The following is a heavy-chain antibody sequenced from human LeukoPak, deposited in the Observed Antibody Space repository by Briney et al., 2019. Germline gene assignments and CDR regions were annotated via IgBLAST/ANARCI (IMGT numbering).Heavy chain of an antibody. Sequence: SETLSLTCTVSGGPINNYYWSWIRQSPGKGLEWIGYIHSSGRTNCNPSLKSRVTIAVDTSKNQFSLNVRFVTAADTAVYYCARAGYDYGDYADYWGQGTLVTVS. D-gene: IGHD4-17*01. CDR3: ARAGYDYGDYADY. V-gene: IGHV4-59*12. CDR2: IHSSGRT. J-gene: IGHJ4*02. CDR1: GGPINNYY.